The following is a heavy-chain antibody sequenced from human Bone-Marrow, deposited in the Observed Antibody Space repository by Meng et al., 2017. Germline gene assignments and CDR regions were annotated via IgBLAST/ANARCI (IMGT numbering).Heavy chain of an antibody. J-gene: IGHJ6*02. Sequence: SVKVSCKASGYTFTSYGISWVRQAPGQGLEWMGGIIPIFGTANYAQKFQGRVTITADESTSTAYMELSSRRSEDTAVYYCARSIVGAEYYYYGMDVWGQGTTVTVSS. V-gene: IGHV1-69*13. D-gene: IGHD1-26*01. CDR1: GYTFTSYG. CDR3: ARSIVGAEYYYYGMDV. CDR2: IIPIFGTA.